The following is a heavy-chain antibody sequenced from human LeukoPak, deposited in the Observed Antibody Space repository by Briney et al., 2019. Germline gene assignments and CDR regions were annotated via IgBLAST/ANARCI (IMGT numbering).Heavy chain of an antibody. J-gene: IGHJ3*02. D-gene: IGHD6-6*01. V-gene: IGHV5-51*01. CDR3: YSSSSRAGDAFDI. Sequence: GESLKISCKGSGYIFTSYWIGWVRQMPGKGLEWMGIIYPGDSDTRYSPSFQGQVTISADKSISTAYLQWSSLKASDTAMYYCYSSSSRAGDAFDIWGQGTMVTVSS. CDR2: IYPGDSDT. CDR1: GYIFTSYW.